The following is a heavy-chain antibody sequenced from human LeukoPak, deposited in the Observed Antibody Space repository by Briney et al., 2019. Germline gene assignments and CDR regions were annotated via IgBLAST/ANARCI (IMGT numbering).Heavy chain of an antibody. CDR2: IYSGGTT. V-gene: IGHV3-66*01. J-gene: IGHJ4*02. Sequence: GGSLRLSCAASGFTVSSNHMSWVRQAPGEGLEGVYVIYSGGTTSYADSVKGRFTISRDNSRSTLYLQMNSLRAEDTAVYYCARINGRRGVFDYWGQGTLVTVSS. CDR3: ARINGRRGVFDY. D-gene: IGHD1-26*01. CDR1: GFTVSSNH.